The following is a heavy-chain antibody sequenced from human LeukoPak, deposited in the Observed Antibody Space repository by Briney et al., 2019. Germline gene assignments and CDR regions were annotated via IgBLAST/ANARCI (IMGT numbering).Heavy chain of an antibody. V-gene: IGHV1-69*04. D-gene: IGHD2-2*01. CDR2: IIPILGIA. CDR1: GGTFSSYA. Sequence: SVKVSCKASGGTFSSYAISWVRQAPGQGLEWMGRIIPILGIANYAQKFQGRVTITADKSTSTAYMELSSLRFEDTAVYYCARGLGYCSSTSCHYYYGMDVWGQGTTVTVSS. J-gene: IGHJ6*02. CDR3: ARGLGYCSSTSCHYYYGMDV.